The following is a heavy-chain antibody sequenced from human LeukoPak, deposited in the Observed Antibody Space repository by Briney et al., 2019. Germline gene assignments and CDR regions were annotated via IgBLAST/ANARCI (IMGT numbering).Heavy chain of an antibody. D-gene: IGHD6-19*01. CDR3: AGGIAVAGEIDY. CDR2: IIPIFGTA. Sequence: GASVKVSCKASGGTFSSYAISWVRQAPGQGLEWMGGIIPIFGTANYAQKFQGRVTITADESTSAAYMELSSLRSEDTAVYYCAGGIAVAGEIDYWGQGTLVTVSS. CDR1: GGTFSSYA. V-gene: IGHV1-69*13. J-gene: IGHJ4*02.